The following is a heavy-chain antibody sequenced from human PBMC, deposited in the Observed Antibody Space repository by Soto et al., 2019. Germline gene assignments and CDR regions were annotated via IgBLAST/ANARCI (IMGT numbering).Heavy chain of an antibody. CDR3: AKSVAARLDWFDP. J-gene: IGHJ5*02. V-gene: IGHV3-21*01. CDR2: ISSSGTYI. D-gene: IGHD6-6*01. Sequence: GGSLRLSCAASGFTFSSYSMNWVHQAPGKGLEWVSSISSSGTYIYYADSVKGRFTITRDNAKNSLYLQMNSLRAEDTAVYYCAKSVAARLDWFDPWGQGTLVTVSS. CDR1: GFTFSSYS.